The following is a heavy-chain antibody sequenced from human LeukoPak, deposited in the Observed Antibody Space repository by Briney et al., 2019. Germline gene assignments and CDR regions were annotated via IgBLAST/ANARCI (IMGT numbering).Heavy chain of an antibody. CDR1: GRSFSGYY. V-gene: IGHV4-34*01. CDR2: INHSGST. Sequence: SETLSLTCAVYGRSFSGYYWSWIRQPPGKGLEWIGEINHSGSTNYNPSLKSRVTISVDTSKNQFSLKLSSVTAADTAVYYCARGVKNDFWSGYYHDYWGQGTLVTVSS. J-gene: IGHJ4*02. D-gene: IGHD3-3*01. CDR3: ARGVKNDFWSGYYHDY.